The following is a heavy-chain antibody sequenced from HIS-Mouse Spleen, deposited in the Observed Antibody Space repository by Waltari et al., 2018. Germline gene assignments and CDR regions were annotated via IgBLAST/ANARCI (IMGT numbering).Heavy chain of an antibody. CDR3: ARDAAHIVVVTDSYYFDY. V-gene: IGHV4-34*01. J-gene: IGHJ4*02. CDR1: GGSFSGYY. CDR2: INHSGST. Sequence: QVQLQQWGAGLLKPSETLSLTCAVYGGSFSGYYWSWIGRPPGKGLEVFGEINHSGSTNYNPSRKSLVTISVDTSKNQFSLKLSSVTAADTAVYYCARDAAHIVVVTDSYYFDYWGQGTLVTVSS. D-gene: IGHD2-21*02.